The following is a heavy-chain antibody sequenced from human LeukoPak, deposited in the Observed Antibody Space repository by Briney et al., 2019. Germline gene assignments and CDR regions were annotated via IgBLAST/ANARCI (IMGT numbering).Heavy chain of an antibody. CDR2: INTNTGSP. Sequence: AASVKVSCKASGYTFTSYAMNWVRQAPGQGLEWMGWINTNTGSPTYAQGFTGRFVFSLDTSVSTAYLQISSLKAEDTAVYFCARYYGSGSYKLLDYWGQGTLVSVSS. D-gene: IGHD3-10*01. CDR3: ARYYGSGSYKLLDY. J-gene: IGHJ4*02. CDR1: GYTFTSYA. V-gene: IGHV7-4-1*02.